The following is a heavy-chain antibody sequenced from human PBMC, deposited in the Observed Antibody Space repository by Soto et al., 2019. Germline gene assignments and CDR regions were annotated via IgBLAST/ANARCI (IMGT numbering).Heavy chain of an antibody. Sequence: PGGSLRLSCAASGFTFSSYGMHWVRQAPGKGLEWVAVIWYDGSNKYYADSVKGRFTISRDNSKSTLYLQMNSLRAEDTAVYYCAKGPYSSSWNYYYYGMDVWGQGTTVTVSS. V-gene: IGHV3-33*06. CDR2: IWYDGSNK. J-gene: IGHJ6*02. D-gene: IGHD6-13*01. CDR1: GFTFSSYG. CDR3: AKGPYSSSWNYYYYGMDV.